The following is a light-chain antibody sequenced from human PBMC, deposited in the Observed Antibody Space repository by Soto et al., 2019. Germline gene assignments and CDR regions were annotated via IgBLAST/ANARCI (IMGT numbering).Light chain of an antibody. CDR2: EVS. CDR1: SSDVGGYNR. V-gene: IGLV2-18*02. Sequence: QSVLTQPPSVSGSPGQSVTISCTGTSSDVGGYNRVSWYRQPPGTAPKLMIYEVSSRPSGVPDRFSGSKSGNTASLTISGLQAEDEAVYYCSSYTSSSTYVFGTGTKVTVL. J-gene: IGLJ1*01. CDR3: SSYTSSSTYV.